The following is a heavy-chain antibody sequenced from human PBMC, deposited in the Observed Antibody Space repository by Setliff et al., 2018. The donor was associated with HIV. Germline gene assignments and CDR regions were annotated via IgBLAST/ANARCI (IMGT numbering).Heavy chain of an antibody. CDR2: ISAYNGNT. D-gene: IGHD6-19*01. J-gene: IGHJ4*02. CDR3: ARDPPSSGWYRADY. Sequence: ASVKVSCKASGGTFSSYAISWVRQAPGQGLEWMGWISAYNGNTDYAQKLQGRVTLTTDTSTSTAYMELRSLRSDDTAVYYCARDPPSSGWYRADYWGQGTLVTVSS. V-gene: IGHV1-18*01. CDR1: GGTFSSYA.